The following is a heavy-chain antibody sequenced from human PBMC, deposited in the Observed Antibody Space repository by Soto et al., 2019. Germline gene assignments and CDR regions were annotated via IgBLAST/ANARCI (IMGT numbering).Heavy chain of an antibody. D-gene: IGHD3-3*01. CDR2: ISSSSYI. CDR3: ARDTPPTIFGVVPYYYGMDV. CDR1: GFTFSSYS. J-gene: IGHJ6*02. V-gene: IGHV3-21*01. Sequence: GGSLRLSCAASGFTFSSYSMNWVRQAPGKGLEWVSSISSSSYIYYADSVKGRFTISRDNAKNSLYLQMNSLRAEDTAVYYCARDTPPTIFGVVPYYYGMDVWGQGTAVTVSS.